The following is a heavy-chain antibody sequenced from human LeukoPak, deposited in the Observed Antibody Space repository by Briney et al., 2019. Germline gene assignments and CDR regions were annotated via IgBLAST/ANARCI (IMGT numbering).Heavy chain of an antibody. J-gene: IGHJ6*02. D-gene: IGHD6-19*01. CDR3: ARGAGSSGWLLNYYYYYGMDV. CDR2: ITNSGNSK. V-gene: IGHV3-48*01. Sequence: PGGSLRLSCAASEFTFSSYSMNWVRQAPGKGLEWVSYITNSGNSKSYADSVKGRFTISRDNTKNSLYLQMNSLRAEDTAVYYCARGAGSSGWLLNYYYYYGMDVWGQGTTVTVSS. CDR1: EFTFSSYS.